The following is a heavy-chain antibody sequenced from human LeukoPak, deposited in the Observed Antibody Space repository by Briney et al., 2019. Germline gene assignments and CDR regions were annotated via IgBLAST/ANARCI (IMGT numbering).Heavy chain of an antibody. Sequence: KSSETLSLTCAVYGGSFSGYYWSWIRQPPGKGLEWIGEINHSGSTNYNPSLKSRVTISVDTSKNQFSLKLSSVTAADTAAYYCARTTEAHSWRTRYYDYYMDVWGKGTTVTVSS. V-gene: IGHV4-34*01. D-gene: IGHD6-13*01. J-gene: IGHJ6*03. CDR3: ARTTEAHSWRTRYYDYYMDV. CDR2: INHSGST. CDR1: GGSFSGYY.